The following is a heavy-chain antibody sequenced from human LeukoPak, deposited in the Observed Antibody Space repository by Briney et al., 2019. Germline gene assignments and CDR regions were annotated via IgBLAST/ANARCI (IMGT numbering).Heavy chain of an antibody. CDR2: IYYSGST. D-gene: IGHD3-3*01. V-gene: IGHV4-59*12. CDR1: GGSISSYY. J-gene: IGHJ4*02. Sequence: PSETLSLTCTVSGGSISSYYWSWIRKPPGKGLEWIGYIYYSGSTNYNPSLKSRVTISVDTSKIQFSLNLTSVTAADTAIYYCARGLASGYPPIPFDYWGQGTQVTVSS. CDR3: ARGLASGYPPIPFDY.